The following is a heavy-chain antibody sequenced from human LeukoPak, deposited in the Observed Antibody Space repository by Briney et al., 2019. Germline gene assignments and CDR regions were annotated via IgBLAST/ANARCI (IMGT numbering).Heavy chain of an antibody. CDR1: GFTFSSYA. Sequence: GGSLRLSCAASGFTFSSYAMHWVRQAPGKGLEWVAVISYDGSNKYYADSVKGRFTISRDNSKNTLYLQMNSLRAEDTAVYYCARDPSWLNGGAFYWGQGTLVTVSS. CDR2: ISYDGSNK. D-gene: IGHD2-21*01. J-gene: IGHJ4*02. V-gene: IGHV3-30-3*01. CDR3: ARDPSWLNGGAFY.